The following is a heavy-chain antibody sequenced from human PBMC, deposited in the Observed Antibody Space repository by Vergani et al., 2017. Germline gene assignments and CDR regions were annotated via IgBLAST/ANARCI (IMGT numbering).Heavy chain of an antibody. CDR3: ARDAPPLSSTPSAFDI. CDR2: ISYDGSNK. V-gene: IGHV3-30*03. CDR1: GFTFSSYG. Sequence: QVQLVESGGGVVQPGRSLRLSCAASGFTFSSYGMHWVRQAPGKGLEWVAVISYDGSNKYYADSVKGRFTISRDNSKNTLYLQMNSLRAEDTAVYYCARDAPPLSSTPSAFDIWGQGTMVTVSS. D-gene: IGHD6-13*01. J-gene: IGHJ3*02.